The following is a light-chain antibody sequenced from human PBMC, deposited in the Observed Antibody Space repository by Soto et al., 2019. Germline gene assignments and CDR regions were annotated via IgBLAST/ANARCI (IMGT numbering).Light chain of an antibody. Sequence: EIVLTQSPGTLSLSPGERATLSCRASRSVSNYLAWYQQKPGQAPRLLIYGGSSRATGIPVRFSGSGSETDFTLTITRLEPEDFAVYYCQQYSSSRTFGQGTKVDIK. CDR1: RSVSNY. V-gene: IGKV3-20*01. CDR2: GGS. CDR3: QQYSSSRT. J-gene: IGKJ1*01.